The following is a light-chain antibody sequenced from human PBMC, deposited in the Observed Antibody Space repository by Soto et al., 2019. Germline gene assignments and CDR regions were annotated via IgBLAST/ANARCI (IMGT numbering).Light chain of an antibody. CDR2: GAS. Sequence: EIVMTQSPATLSVSPGEMATLSCRASQSVSVNLAWYQQKPGQPPRLLIYGASTRATGIPARFSGSGSGTDFTLTISGLEPEDFAMYYCQQFSYSPWTFGQGTKVDIK. CDR1: QSVSVN. J-gene: IGKJ1*01. CDR3: QQFSYSPWT. V-gene: IGKV3-15*01.